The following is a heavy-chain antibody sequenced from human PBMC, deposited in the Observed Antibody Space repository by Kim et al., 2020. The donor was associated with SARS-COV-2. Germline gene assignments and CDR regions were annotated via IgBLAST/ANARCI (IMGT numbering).Heavy chain of an antibody. CDR1: GFTFSSYG. CDR2: IWSDGSIE. CDR3: ARDRGHTGSDFDY. D-gene: IGHD5-12*01. V-gene: IGHV3-33*01. J-gene: IGHJ4*02. Sequence: GGSLRLSCAASGFTFSSYGMHWVRQAPGKGLEWVAVIWSDGSIEYYVDSVKGRFTISRDNSKNTLYLQMNSLRAEDTAVYYCARDRGHTGSDFDYWGQGTLFTVSS.